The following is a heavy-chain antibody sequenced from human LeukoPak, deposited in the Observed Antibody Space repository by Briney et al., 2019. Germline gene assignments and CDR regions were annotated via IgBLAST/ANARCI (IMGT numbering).Heavy chain of an antibody. CDR1: GGSISSSDYY. J-gene: IGHJ4*02. D-gene: IGHD1-26*01. Sequence: SETLSLTCTVSGGSISSSDYYWSWIRQPPGKDLEWIGNIYYSGSSYYNPSLKSRVTISVATSKNQFSLKLTSVTAADTAVYYCARGWAYFDYWGQGALVTVSS. CDR2: IYYSGSS. V-gene: IGHV4-39*07. CDR3: ARGWAYFDY.